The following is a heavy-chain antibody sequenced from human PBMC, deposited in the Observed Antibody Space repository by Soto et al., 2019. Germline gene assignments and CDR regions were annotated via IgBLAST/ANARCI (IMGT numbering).Heavy chain of an antibody. CDR3: ARGMTTVTTYDY. CDR2: IYHSGST. Sequence: PSETLSLTCAVSGGSISSGGYSWSWIRQPPGKGLEWIGYIYHSGSTYYNTSLKSRVTISVDRSKNQFSLNLSSVTAADTAVYYCARGMTTVTTYDYWGQG. V-gene: IGHV4-30-2*01. J-gene: IGHJ4*02. D-gene: IGHD4-4*01. CDR1: GGSISSGGYS.